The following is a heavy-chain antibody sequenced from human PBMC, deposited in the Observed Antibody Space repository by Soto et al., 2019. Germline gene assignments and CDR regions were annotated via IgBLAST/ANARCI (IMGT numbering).Heavy chain of an antibody. D-gene: IGHD3-3*01. CDR3: ARGETQPYNMWSAYSKRFDT. J-gene: IGHJ5*02. V-gene: IGHV3-7*01. CDR1: EFSISSYG. CDR2: IKQDGSEK. Sequence: YRGASEFSISSYGMHWASKAPGKGLEWVANIKQDGSEKYYVDSVKGRFTISRDNAKNSLFLQMNSLRAEDTAVYYCARGETQPYNMWSAYSKRFDTWGLGTLVTVSS.